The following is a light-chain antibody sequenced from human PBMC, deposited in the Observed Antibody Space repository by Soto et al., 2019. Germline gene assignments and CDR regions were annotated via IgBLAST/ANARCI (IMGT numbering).Light chain of an antibody. CDR1: SSDVGGYNF. CDR3: SSYTSSSTLV. CDR2: EVS. Sequence: QSALTQPASVSGSPGQSITISCTGTSSDVGGYNFVSWYQQHPGKAPKLMIFEVSHRPSGVSIRSSASKSGNTASLTISGLQAEDEADYYCSSYTSSSTLVFGTGTKVTV. V-gene: IGLV2-14*01. J-gene: IGLJ1*01.